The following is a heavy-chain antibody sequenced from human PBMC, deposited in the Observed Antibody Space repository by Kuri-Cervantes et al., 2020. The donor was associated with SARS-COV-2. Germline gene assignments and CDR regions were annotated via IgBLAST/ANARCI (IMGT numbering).Heavy chain of an antibody. D-gene: IGHD2-21*01. Sequence: GGSLRLSCTASGFIFSDYYMTWIRQAPGKGLEWVSNIGPSGTTKYYADSVKGRFTISRDNAKNSLYLHMNSLRGDDTAVYYCARVAGEGPIYYYYMDVWGKGTTVTVSS. CDR2: IGPSGTTK. J-gene: IGHJ6*03. CDR1: GFIFSDYY. CDR3: ARVAGEGPIYYYYMDV. V-gene: IGHV3-11*04.